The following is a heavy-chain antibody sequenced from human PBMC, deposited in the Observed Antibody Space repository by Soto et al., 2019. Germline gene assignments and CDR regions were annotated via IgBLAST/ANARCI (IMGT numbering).Heavy chain of an antibody. CDR3: ARVRDWFDP. Sequence: PSETLSLTCAVYGGSFSGYYWSFIRQTPGKGLECSGVINHSGSTNYNPSLKSRVTISVDTSKNQFSLRLTSVTAADTAVYYCARVRDWFDPWGQGTLVTVSS. D-gene: IGHD3-3*01. J-gene: IGHJ5*02. V-gene: IGHV4-34*01. CDR1: GGSFSGYY. CDR2: INHSGST.